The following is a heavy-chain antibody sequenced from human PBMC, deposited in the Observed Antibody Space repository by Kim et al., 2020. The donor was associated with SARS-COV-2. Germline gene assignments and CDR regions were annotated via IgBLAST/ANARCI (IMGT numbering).Heavy chain of an antibody. CDR3: ARHWLGEYYFDF. V-gene: IGHV4-39*01. J-gene: IGHJ4*02. Sequence: SETLSLTCNVSGGSISSNNYYWGWIRQPPGKGLEWIGSIYYSGSTYYSPSLKSRVTISVDTSKNQFSLKLSSVTAADTAVYYCARHWLGEYYFDFWGQGT. CDR2: IYYSGST. CDR1: GGSISSNNYY. D-gene: IGHD3-16*01.